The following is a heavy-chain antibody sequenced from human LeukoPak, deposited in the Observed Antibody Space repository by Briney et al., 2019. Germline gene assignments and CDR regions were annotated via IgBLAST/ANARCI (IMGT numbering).Heavy chain of an antibody. V-gene: IGHV3-66*01. D-gene: IGHD1-26*01. Sequence: GGSLRLSCAASGFTVSSNYMSWVRQAPGKGLEWVSVIYSGGSTYYADSVKGRFTISRDNSKNTLYLQMNSLRAEDTAVYYCARKRGVIVGATPPLGMDVWGQGTTVTVSS. J-gene: IGHJ6*02. CDR2: IYSGGST. CDR3: ARKRGVIVGATPPLGMDV. CDR1: GFTVSSNY.